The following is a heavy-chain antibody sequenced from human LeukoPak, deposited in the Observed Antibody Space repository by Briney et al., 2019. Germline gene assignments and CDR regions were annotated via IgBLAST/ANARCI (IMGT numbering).Heavy chain of an antibody. CDR3: ASHPVGYYYYYMDV. CDR2: IKEDGSEQ. CDR1: GFTFNSYW. Sequence: GGSLRLSCAASGFTFNSYWMSWGRQAPGKGLEWVASIKEDGSEQYYVDSVKGRFTISRDNAKNSLYLQMNSLRAEDTAVYYCASHPVGYYYYYMDVWGKGTTVTVSS. V-gene: IGHV3-7*01. D-gene: IGHD1-26*01. J-gene: IGHJ6*03.